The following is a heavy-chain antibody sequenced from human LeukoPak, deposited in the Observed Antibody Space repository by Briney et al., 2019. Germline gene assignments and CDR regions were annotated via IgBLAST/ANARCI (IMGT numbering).Heavy chain of an antibody. CDR1: GGTFSRLT. CDR3: ARPDEDRGYSYGYNY. Sequence: GASVKVSCKASGGTFSRLTISWVRQAPGQGLEWMGGIIPIFGTANYAQKFQGRVTITADESTSTAYMELSSLRSEDTAVYYCARPDEDRGYSYGYNYWGQGTLVTVSS. CDR2: IIPIFGTA. D-gene: IGHD5-18*01. J-gene: IGHJ4*02. V-gene: IGHV1-69*13.